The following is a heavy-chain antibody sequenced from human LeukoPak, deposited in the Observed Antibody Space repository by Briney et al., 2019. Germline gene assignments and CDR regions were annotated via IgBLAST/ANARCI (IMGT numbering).Heavy chain of an antibody. Sequence: GGSLRLSCAASGFTFSRYAMSWGRQAPGKGLEWVSAISGSGGSTYYADSVKGRFTISRDNSKNTLYLQMNSLRAEDTAVYYCAKDYGYSYGYGGFDYWGQGTLVTVSS. CDR2: ISGSGGST. J-gene: IGHJ4*02. CDR3: AKDYGYSYGYGGFDY. V-gene: IGHV3-23*01. D-gene: IGHD5-18*01. CDR1: GFTFSRYA.